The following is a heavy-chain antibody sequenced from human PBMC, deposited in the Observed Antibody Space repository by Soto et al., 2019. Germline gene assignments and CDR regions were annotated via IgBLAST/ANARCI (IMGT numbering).Heavy chain of an antibody. CDR1: GFAFSYYG. CDR3: ASGEGRNGHDPRCDY. D-gene: IGHD3-10*01. V-gene: IGHV3-30*03. Sequence: QMQLVESGGGVVQPGRSLRVSCATSGFAFSYYGIHWVRQAPGKGLEWVADISHDGKDKWYADSVKGRFTISRDNSENTLYLQMNGLRSEDTAVYFCASGEGRNGHDPRCDYWGQGTLVTVSS. CDR2: ISHDGKDK. J-gene: IGHJ4*02.